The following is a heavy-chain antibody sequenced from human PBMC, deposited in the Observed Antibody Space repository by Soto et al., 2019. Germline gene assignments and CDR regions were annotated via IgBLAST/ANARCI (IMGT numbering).Heavy chain of an antibody. CDR2: IYYSGST. D-gene: IGHD3-10*01. CDR3: ARVDDDGSFFDY. Sequence: PSETLSLTCTVSGGSISSGDYYWSWIRQPPGKGLEWIGYIYYSGSTYYNPSLKSRVTISVDTSKNQFSLKLSSVTAADTAVYYCARVDDDGSFFDYWGQGTLVTVSS. V-gene: IGHV4-30-4*01. J-gene: IGHJ4*02. CDR1: GGSISSGDYY.